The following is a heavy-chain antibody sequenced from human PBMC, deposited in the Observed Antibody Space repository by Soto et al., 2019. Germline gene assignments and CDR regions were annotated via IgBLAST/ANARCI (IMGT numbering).Heavy chain of an antibody. CDR1: GYTFTSYG. V-gene: IGHV1-18*01. CDR3: ARSRDDILPGSVYNWCDP. CDR2: ISAYNGNT. Sequence: ASVKVSCKASGYTFTSYGISWVRQAPGRGLEWMGWISAYNGNTNYAQKFQGRVTITRDTSASTAYMELSSLRSEDTAVYYCARSRDDILPGSVYNWCDPWGQGTLVTVSS. D-gene: IGHD3-9*01. J-gene: IGHJ5*02.